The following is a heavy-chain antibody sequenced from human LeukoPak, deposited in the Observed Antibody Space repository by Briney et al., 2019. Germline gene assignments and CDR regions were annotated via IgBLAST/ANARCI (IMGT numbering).Heavy chain of an antibody. Sequence: SSETLSLTCTVSGASISSYYWSWIRQSPGKGLEWIGYIYYSGSTKYNPSLKSRVTISVDTSKNQVSLKLSSVTAADTAVYYCARKDFWSGYLAYWGQGTQVTVSS. J-gene: IGHJ4*02. CDR1: GASISSYY. D-gene: IGHD3-3*01. CDR3: ARKDFWSGYLAY. V-gene: IGHV4-59*01. CDR2: IYYSGST.